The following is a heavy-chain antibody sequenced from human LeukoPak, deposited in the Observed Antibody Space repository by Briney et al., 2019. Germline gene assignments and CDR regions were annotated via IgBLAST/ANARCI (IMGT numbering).Heavy chain of an antibody. CDR3: ARDDGCSSTSCYATRFFYYYYYGMDV. V-gene: IGHV3-33*01. J-gene: IGHJ6*02. CDR1: GFTFSSYG. D-gene: IGHD2-2*01. Sequence: GRSLRLSCAASGFTFSSYGMHWVRQAPGKGLEWVAVIWYDGSNKYYADSVKGRFTISRDNSKNTLYLQMNSLRAEDTAVYYCARDDGCSSTSCYATRFFYYYYYGMDVWGQGTTVTVSS. CDR2: IWYDGSNK.